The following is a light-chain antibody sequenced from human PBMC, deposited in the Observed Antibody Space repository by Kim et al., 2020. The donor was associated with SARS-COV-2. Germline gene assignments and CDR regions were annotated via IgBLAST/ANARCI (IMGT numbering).Light chain of an antibody. CDR1: NIGSKS. CDR3: QVWDSSSDHVV. J-gene: IGLJ2*01. CDR2: YDS. V-gene: IGLV3-21*04. Sequence: PGKTARITCGGNNIGSKSVHWYQQKPGQAPVLVIYYDSDRPSGIPERFSGSNSGNTATLSISRVEAGDEADYYCQVWDSSSDHVVFGGGTKLTVL.